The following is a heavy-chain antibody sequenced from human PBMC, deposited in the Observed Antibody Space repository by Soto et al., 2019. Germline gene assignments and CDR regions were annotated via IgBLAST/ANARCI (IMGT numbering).Heavy chain of an antibody. V-gene: IGHV1-69*01. CDR2: IITLFGTA. Sequence: VQLMQSGAEVKQPGSSVKVSCKASGGTFSSHSINWVRQAPGQGLEWMGGIITLFGTANYAQNFQGRVTITADQSTSTAYMELYSLRSDDTAVYYCAREVGYGDFSEALLDWGQGTLVTVSS. CDR3: AREVGYGDFSEALLD. D-gene: IGHD4-17*01. J-gene: IGHJ4*02. CDR1: GGTFSSHS.